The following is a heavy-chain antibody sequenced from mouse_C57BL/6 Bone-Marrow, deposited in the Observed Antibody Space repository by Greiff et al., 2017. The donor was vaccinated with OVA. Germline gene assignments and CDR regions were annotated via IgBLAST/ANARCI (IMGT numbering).Heavy chain of an antibody. CDR2: ITHSGET. V-gene: IGHV12-3*01. CDR1: GFPITSGYY. Sequence: QVQLKQSGPGLVKPSQSLFLTCSITGFPITSGYYWIWIRQPPGKPLEWMGYITHSGETFYNPSLQSPISITRETSKNQFFLQLNSVTTEETAMYYSAGVYCDGYYYFDYWGKGTTLTVSS. J-gene: IGHJ2*01. D-gene: IGHD2-3*01. CDR3: AGVYCDGYYYFDY.